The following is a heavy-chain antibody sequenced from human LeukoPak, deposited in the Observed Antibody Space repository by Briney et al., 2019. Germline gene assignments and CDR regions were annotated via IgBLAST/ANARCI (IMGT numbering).Heavy chain of an antibody. Sequence: ASVKVSCKASGYTFTGYYIHWVRQAPGQGLEWMGWINPNIGGINYAQKFQGRVTMTRDTAISTAYMELSRLRSDDTAVYYCARDISPTLRLGGDYYYYGMDVWGQGTTVTVSS. CDR2: INPNIGGI. CDR3: ARDISPTLRLGGDYYYYGMDV. V-gene: IGHV1-2*02. CDR1: GYTFTGYY. D-gene: IGHD3-16*01. J-gene: IGHJ6*02.